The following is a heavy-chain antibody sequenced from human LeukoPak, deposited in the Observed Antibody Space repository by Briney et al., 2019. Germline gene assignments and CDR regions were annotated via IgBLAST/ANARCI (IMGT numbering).Heavy chain of an antibody. V-gene: IGHV3-66*02. CDR1: GFTVNSNY. CDR2: IYSVGST. CDR3: ARNPSYSSSLY. J-gene: IGHJ4*02. D-gene: IGHD6-19*01. Sequence: GGSLRLSCAASGFTVNSNYMTWVRQAPGMGLEWVSVIYSVGSTYYADSVRGRFTISRDNSKNTLYLQMNSLRAEDTAIYYCARNPSYSSSLYSGQGTLVTVSS.